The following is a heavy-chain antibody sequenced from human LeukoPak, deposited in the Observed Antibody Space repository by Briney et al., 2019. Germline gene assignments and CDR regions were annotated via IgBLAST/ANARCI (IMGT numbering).Heavy chain of an antibody. CDR3: AHSLSYYDILTGYYTVTPNWFDP. D-gene: IGHD3-9*01. CDR1: GGSISSYYW. CDR2: IYWDDDK. Sequence: ALSLTCTVSGGSISSYYWSLIRQPPGKALEWLALIYWDDDKRYSPSLKSRLTITKDTSKNQVVLTMTNMAPVDTATYYCAHSLSYYDILTGYYTVTPNWFDPWGQGTLVTVSS. J-gene: IGHJ5*02. V-gene: IGHV2-5*08.